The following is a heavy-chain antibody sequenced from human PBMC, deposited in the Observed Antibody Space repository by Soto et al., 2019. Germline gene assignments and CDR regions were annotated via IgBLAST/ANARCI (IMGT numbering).Heavy chain of an antibody. CDR2: ISHDGNNR. CDR3: AKHQTPSYYYDTRGYPLDF. V-gene: IGHV3-30*18. CDR1: GFTFSNYD. J-gene: IGHJ4*02. Sequence: LRLSCAASGFTFSNYDMHWVRQAPGKGLEWVAVISHDGNNRVYSDSVKGRFTISRDNPKSTLYLQMNSLRDEDTAVYYCAKHQTPSYYYDTRGYPLDFWGQGTLVTSPQ. D-gene: IGHD3-22*01.